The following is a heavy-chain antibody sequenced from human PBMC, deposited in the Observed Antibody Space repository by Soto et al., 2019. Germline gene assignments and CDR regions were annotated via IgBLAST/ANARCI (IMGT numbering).Heavy chain of an antibody. J-gene: IGHJ4*02. CDR1: GFTFSSYA. CDR3: AKAGQDYDFWSGYSIYFAY. CDR2: ISGSGGST. Sequence: GGSLRLSCGASGFTFSSYAMSWVRQAPGKGLEWVSAISGSGGSTYYADSVKGRFTISRDNSKNTLYLQMNSLRAEDTAVYYCAKAGQDYDFWSGYSIYFAYWGQGTLVTVSS. D-gene: IGHD3-3*01. V-gene: IGHV3-23*01.